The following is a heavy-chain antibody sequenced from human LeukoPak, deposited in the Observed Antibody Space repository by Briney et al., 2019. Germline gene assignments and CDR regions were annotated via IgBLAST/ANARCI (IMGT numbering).Heavy chain of an antibody. CDR3: ARGDYGGGFDY. V-gene: IGHV1-18*01. J-gene: IGHJ4*02. Sequence: ASVKVSCKSSGYTFTSYGITWVRQAPGQGLEWMGLISSYNGDTKYSQKVQSRVTVTTDTSTSTAYMELRSLSLDDTAVYYCARGDYGGGFDYWGQGTLVTVSS. D-gene: IGHD4-23*01. CDR2: ISSYNGDT. CDR1: GYTFTSYG.